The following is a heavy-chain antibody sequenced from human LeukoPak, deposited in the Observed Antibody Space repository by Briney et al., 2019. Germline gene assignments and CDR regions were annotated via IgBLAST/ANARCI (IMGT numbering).Heavy chain of an antibody. CDR1: GFTFSSYW. D-gene: IGHD2-21*02. Sequence: GPLRLSCAASGFTFSSYWMSWVRQAPGKGLEWVANIKQDGSEKYYVDSVKGRFTISRDNAKNSLYLQMNSLRAEDTAVYYCASDRTPYCGGDCYFDYWGQGTLVTVSS. J-gene: IGHJ4*02. CDR3: ASDRTPYCGGDCYFDY. CDR2: IKQDGSEK. V-gene: IGHV3-7*01.